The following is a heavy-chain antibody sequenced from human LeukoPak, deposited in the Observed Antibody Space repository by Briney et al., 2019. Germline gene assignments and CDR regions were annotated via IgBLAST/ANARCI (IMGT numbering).Heavy chain of an antibody. CDR2: IYYSGST. V-gene: IGHV4-59*12. CDR1: GGSISNYY. CDR3: ARDGNPPRPFEFDP. Sequence: PSETLSLTCAVSGGSISNYYWSWIRQPPGKGLEWIGYIYYSGSTNYNPSLKSRVTILVDSSKNHFSLKLSSVTAADTAVYYCARDGNPPRPFEFDPWGQGTLVTVSS. D-gene: IGHD4-23*01. J-gene: IGHJ5*02.